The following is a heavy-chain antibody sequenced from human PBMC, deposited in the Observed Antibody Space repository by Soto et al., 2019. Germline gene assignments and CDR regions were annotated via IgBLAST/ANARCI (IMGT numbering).Heavy chain of an antibody. CDR2: INDAGSST. J-gene: IGHJ6*02. Sequence: GGSLRLSCAASGFTFSTYWMHWVRQAPGKGLVWVSHINDAGSSTSYADSVKGRFTISRDNAKNTLYLQMNSLRAEDTAVYYCARGLNYGMDVWGQGTTVTVSS. CDR1: GFTFSTYW. CDR3: ARGLNYGMDV. V-gene: IGHV3-74*01.